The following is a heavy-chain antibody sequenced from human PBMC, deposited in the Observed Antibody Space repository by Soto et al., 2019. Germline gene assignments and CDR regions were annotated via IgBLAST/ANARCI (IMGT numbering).Heavy chain of an antibody. Sequence: GGSLRLSCAASGSTFDDYAMHWVRQAPGKGLEWVSSISSSSSYIYYADSVKGRFTISRDNAKNSLYLQMNSLRAEDTAVYYCARVRKGYSSSWSPDYWGQGTLVTVSS. CDR1: GSTFDDYA. D-gene: IGHD6-13*01. V-gene: IGHV3-21*01. CDR3: ARVRKGYSSSWSPDY. CDR2: ISSSSSYI. J-gene: IGHJ4*02.